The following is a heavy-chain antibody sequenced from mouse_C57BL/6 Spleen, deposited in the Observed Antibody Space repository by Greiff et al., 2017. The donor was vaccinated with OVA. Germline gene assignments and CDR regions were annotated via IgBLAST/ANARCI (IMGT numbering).Heavy chain of an antibody. J-gene: IGHJ3*01. V-gene: IGHV1-81*01. CDR3: ARGAYYDYDGGFAY. D-gene: IGHD2-4*01. CDR2: IYPRSGNT. Sequence: QVQLKESGAELARPGASVKLSCKASGYTFTSYGISWVKQRTGQGLEWIGEIYPRSGNTYYNEKFKGKATLTADKSSSTAYMELRSLTSEDSAVYFCARGAYYDYDGGFAYWGKGTLVTVSA. CDR1: GYTFTSYG.